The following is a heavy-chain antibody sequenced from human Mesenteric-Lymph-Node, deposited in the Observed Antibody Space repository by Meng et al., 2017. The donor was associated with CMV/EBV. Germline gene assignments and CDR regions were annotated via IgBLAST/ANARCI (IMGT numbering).Heavy chain of an antibody. CDR1: GGSISSSKW. CDR3: ARPSSWRDHDAFDI. J-gene: IGHJ3*02. CDR2: TYHSGGT. Sequence: VSGGSISSSKWWSWVRQPPQKGLEWIGETYHSGGTNYNPSLKSRVTISVDKSKNQFSLELSSVTAADTAVYYCARPSSWRDHDAFDIWGQGTMVTVSS. D-gene: IGHD6-13*01. V-gene: IGHV4-4*02.